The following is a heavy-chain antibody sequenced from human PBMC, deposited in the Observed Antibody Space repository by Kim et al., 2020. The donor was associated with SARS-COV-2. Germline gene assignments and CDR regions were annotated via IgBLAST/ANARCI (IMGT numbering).Heavy chain of an antibody. J-gene: IGHJ3*02. CDR2: IYYSGTP. D-gene: IGHD3-22*01. CDR3: ARYYDSSGYYYGGFHAFDI. Sequence: SETLSLTCTVSGGSISSSSYYWGWIRQPPGKGLEWIGSIYYSGTPYNNPSLKSRVTISVDTSKNKFSLKLSFVTAADTTVYYCARYYDSSGYYYGGFHAFDIWGQGTMVTVSS. V-gene: IGHV4-39*01. CDR1: GGSISSSSYY.